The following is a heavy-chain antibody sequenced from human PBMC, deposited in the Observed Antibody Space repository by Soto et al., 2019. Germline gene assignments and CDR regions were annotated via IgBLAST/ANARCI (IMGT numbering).Heavy chain of an antibody. CDR1: GFTFSSYA. V-gene: IGHV3-23*01. Sequence: GGSLRLSCAASGFTFSSYAMSWVRQAPGKGLEWVSAISGSGGSTYYPESVKGRFTITRENSKNTLYLQMNSLGAEETAVYYCSKDKLYRSGGSCYSNFDYWGQGTLVTVSS. D-gene: IGHD2-15*01. CDR2: ISGSGGST. CDR3: SKDKLYRSGGSCYSNFDY. J-gene: IGHJ4*02.